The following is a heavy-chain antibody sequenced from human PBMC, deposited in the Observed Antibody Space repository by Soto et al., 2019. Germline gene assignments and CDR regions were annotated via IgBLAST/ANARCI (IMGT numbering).Heavy chain of an antibody. J-gene: IGHJ4*02. CDR2: IDPSDSYT. D-gene: IGHD3-9*01. V-gene: IGHV5-10-1*01. CDR1: GYSFTSYW. Sequence: GESLKISCKGSGYSFTSYWISWVRQMPGKGLEWMGRIDPSDSYTNYSPSFQGHVTISADKSISTAYLQWGSLKASDTAMYYCATHLYYDILTGYYPTHYYFDYWGQGTLVTVSS. CDR3: ATHLYYDILTGYYPTHYYFDY.